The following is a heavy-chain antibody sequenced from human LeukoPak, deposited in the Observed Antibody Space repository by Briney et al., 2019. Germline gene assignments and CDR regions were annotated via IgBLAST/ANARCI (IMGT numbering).Heavy chain of an antibody. CDR2: VKSKIDGGTT. D-gene: IGHD2-2*01. Sequence: PGGSLRLSCAASGFTFSNAWMSWVRQAPGKGLEWVGRVKSKIDGGTTDYAAPVKGRFSISRDDSKNTLYLQMNSLKTEDTAMYYCATRGYCSSSSCYGIEYWGQGTLVTVSS. CDR3: ATRGYCSSSSCYGIEY. CDR1: GFTFSNAW. J-gene: IGHJ4*02. V-gene: IGHV3-15*01.